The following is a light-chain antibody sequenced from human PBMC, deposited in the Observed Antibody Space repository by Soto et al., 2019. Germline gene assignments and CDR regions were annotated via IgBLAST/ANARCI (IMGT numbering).Light chain of an antibody. J-gene: IGKJ1*01. Sequence: DIQITQSPSTVSSSVPDTVTVTCLASQSVSGWLAWYQQKPGEAPKLLIYDASALPRGVPSRFSGSGSGTKFTLTIASLQPDDFATYYCQQYETFSGTFGPGTKVDIK. CDR3: QQYETFSGT. CDR2: DAS. V-gene: IGKV1-5*01. CDR1: QSVSGW.